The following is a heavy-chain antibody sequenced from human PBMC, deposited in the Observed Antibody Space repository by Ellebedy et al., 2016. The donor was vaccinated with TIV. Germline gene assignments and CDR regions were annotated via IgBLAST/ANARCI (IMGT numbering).Heavy chain of an antibody. CDR3: ARVRYTSSSFYFDC. CDR2: ISATAAST. D-gene: IGHD6-13*01. Sequence: GESLKISXAASGFTFSGYAMTWVRQAPGKGLEWVSTISATAASTYYADAVRGRFTISRDNSENRLYLQMNSLRAEDTAVYYCARVRYTSSSFYFDCWGQGTLVTVSS. J-gene: IGHJ4*02. CDR1: GFTFSGYA. V-gene: IGHV3-23*01.